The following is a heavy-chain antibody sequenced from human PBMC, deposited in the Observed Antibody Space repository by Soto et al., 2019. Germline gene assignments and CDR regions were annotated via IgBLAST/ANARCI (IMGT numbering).Heavy chain of an antibody. V-gene: IGHV3-48*01. Sequence: GGSLRLSCAGSGFTFSSYSMNWVRQAQGKGLEWVSYISSSSSTIYYADSVKGRFTISRDNAKNSLYLQMNSLRAEDTAVYYCATDTLEWLSDHYFDYWGQGTLLTVSS. CDR2: ISSSSSTI. CDR1: GFTFSSYS. D-gene: IGHD3-3*01. J-gene: IGHJ4*02. CDR3: ATDTLEWLSDHYFDY.